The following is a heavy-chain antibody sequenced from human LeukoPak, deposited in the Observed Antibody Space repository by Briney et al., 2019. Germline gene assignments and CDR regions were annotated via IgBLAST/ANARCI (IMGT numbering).Heavy chain of an antibody. D-gene: IGHD2-8*01. CDR2: LRGNDDT. CDR1: GFSFTSYA. CDR3: AKASWVSHADAVL. Sequence: GGSLRLSCVASGFSFTSYAMSWVRQAPARGLEWVSSLRGNDDTFYADSVKGRFTLSRDHSRNTVYLQLNSLTVDDTAVYYCAKASWVSHADAVLWGQGTLVTVSS. J-gene: IGHJ4*02. V-gene: IGHV3-23*01.